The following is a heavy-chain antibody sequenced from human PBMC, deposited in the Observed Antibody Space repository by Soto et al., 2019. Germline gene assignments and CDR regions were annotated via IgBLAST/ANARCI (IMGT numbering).Heavy chain of an antibody. CDR3: ARGGLSGYCSGGSCYRVVVYGMDV. V-gene: IGHV3-30-3*01. J-gene: IGHJ6*02. CDR2: ISYDGSNK. D-gene: IGHD2-15*01. CDR1: GFTFSSYA. Sequence: QVQLVESGGGVVQPGRSLRLSCAASGFTFSSYAMHWVRQAPGKGLEWVAVISYDGSNKYYADSVKGRFTISRDNSKNALYLQMNSLRAEDTAVYYCARGGLSGYCSGGSCYRVVVYGMDVWGQGTTVTVSS.